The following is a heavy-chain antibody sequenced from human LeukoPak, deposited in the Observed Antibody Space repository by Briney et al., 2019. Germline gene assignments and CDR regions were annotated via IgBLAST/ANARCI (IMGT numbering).Heavy chain of an antibody. V-gene: IGHV4-59*10. CDR2: IYTSGST. Sequence: SETLSLTCAVYGGSFSSYYWSWIRQPAGKGLEWIGRIYTSGSTNYNPSLKSRVTMSVDTSKNQFSLKLSSVTAADTAVYYCARVIQTSGNYDSAAFDIWGQGTMVTVSS. J-gene: IGHJ3*02. CDR1: GGSFSSYY. D-gene: IGHD3-3*01. CDR3: ARVIQTSGNYDSAAFDI.